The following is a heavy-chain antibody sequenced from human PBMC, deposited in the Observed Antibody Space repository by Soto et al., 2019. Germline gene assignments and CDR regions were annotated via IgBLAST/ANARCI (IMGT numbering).Heavy chain of an antibody. V-gene: IGHV4-34*01. J-gene: IGHJ4*02. Sequence: QVQLQQWGAGLLKPSETLSLTCAVYGGSFSGYYWSWIRQPPGKGLEWIGEINHSGRTNYTPSLKSRVTISVDTSKSQFSLNLLSVTAADTAVYYCARGFTSYDFWSGYRHISHPYYFDSWGQGILVTVSS. CDR1: GGSFSGYY. CDR3: ARGFTSYDFWSGYRHISHPYYFDS. D-gene: IGHD3-3*01. CDR2: INHSGRT.